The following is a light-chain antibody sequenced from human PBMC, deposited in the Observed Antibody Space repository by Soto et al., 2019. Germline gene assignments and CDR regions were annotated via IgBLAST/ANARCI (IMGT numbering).Light chain of an antibody. CDR2: DAS. V-gene: IGKV3D-20*02. CDR3: QQRGNWPLT. J-gene: IGKJ5*01. Sequence: EIVLTQSPGTLSLSPGERATLSFRASQKTSSRYLAWYLQKPGQPPRLIIFDASNRAPGIPARFSATGSGTDFNLNISSLAPEDFAVYYCQQRGNWPLTFGQGTRLEI. CDR1: QKTSSRY.